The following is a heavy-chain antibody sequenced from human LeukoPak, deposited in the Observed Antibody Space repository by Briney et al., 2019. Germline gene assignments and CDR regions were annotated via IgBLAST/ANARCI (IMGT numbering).Heavy chain of an antibody. J-gene: IGHJ6*02. D-gene: IGHD3-3*01. V-gene: IGHV4-59*07. Sequence: PSDTESLMCSLSGRSISNYWWRWPRQPPGEGLEWLGYVFDSGSTSYNPSLKSRVTISVDTSKNQFSLKLSSVTAADTAVYYCARVTIFGARGYYYGMDVWGQGTTVSVSS. CDR2: VFDSGST. CDR1: GRSISNYW. CDR3: ARVTIFGARGYYYGMDV.